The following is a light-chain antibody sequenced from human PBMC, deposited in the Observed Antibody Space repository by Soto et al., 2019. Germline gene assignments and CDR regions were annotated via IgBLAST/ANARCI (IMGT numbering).Light chain of an antibody. CDR2: AAC. CDR1: QGISSY. Sequence: DTQMTQSPSSLSASVGDRVTIACRASQGISSYLAWYQQKPGKAPKLLIYAACTLQSGVTSRVSGSGAGTEFTRTISSLQPEDFATDYCQQLNSFTLAFGPGTKVDI. V-gene: IGKV1-9*01. CDR3: QQLNSFTLA. J-gene: IGKJ3*01.